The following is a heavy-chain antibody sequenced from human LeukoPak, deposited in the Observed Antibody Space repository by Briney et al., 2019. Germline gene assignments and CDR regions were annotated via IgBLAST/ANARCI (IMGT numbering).Heavy chain of an antibody. Sequence: ASVKVSCKASDYTFTTYGISWVRQAPGQGLEWMGWISTYNGKTNYAQKPQGRVTMTTDTSTSTAYMELRSLRSDDTAVYYCARGPLWFGQFYFDYWGQGTLVTVSS. CDR3: ARGPLWFGQFYFDY. D-gene: IGHD3-10*01. CDR1: DYTFTTYG. CDR2: ISTYNGKT. J-gene: IGHJ4*02. V-gene: IGHV1-18*01.